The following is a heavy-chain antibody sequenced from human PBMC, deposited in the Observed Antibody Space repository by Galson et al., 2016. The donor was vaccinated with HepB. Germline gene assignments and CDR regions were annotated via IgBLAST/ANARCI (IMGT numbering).Heavy chain of an antibody. V-gene: IGHV3-21*01. J-gene: IGHJ4*02. CDR1: GFSFKLWT. Sequence: SLRLSCAASGFSFKLWTLSWVRQAPGKGPEWLSSINPSGSQIFYSESVRGRFTISRDNANNSLYLHMSSLRVDDTAVHYCARDGHLSYFDFWGQGTLVAVSS. CDR2: INPSGSQI. CDR3: ARDGHLSYFDF.